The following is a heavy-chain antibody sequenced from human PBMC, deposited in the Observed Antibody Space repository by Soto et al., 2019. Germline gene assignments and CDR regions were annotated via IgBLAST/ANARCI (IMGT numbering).Heavy chain of an antibody. J-gene: IGHJ4*02. CDR1: GGTFSTYS. D-gene: IGHD7-27*01. CDR3: ARDGDRVTARH. CDR2: IIPIFGAA. Sequence: QVQVVQSGAEVKQPGASVKVSCKVSGGTFSTYSISWVRQAPGQGLEWVGGIIPIFGAAKHAQKFQGRVTITADDSTSTVYMELSGLSSADTAVYFCARDGDRVTARHWGQGTLVTVSS. V-gene: IGHV1-69*01.